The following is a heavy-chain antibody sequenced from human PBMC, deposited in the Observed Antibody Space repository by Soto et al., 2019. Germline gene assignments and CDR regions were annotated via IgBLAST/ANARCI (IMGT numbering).Heavy chain of an antibody. Sequence: SETLSLTCTVSGGSISSYYWSLIRQPPGKGLEWIGYIYYSGSTNYNPSLKSRVTISVDTSKYQFSLKLSSVTAADTAVYYCARVPLRLVINGGGSPTLNYYYYYGMDVWGQGTTVTVSS. CDR1: GGSISSYY. D-gene: IGHD3-9*01. CDR2: IYYSGST. V-gene: IGHV4-59*01. CDR3: ARVPLRLVINGGGSPTLNYYYYYGMDV. J-gene: IGHJ6*02.